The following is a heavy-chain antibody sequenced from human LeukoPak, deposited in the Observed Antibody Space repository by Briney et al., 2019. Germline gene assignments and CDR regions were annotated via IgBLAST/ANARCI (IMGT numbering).Heavy chain of an antibody. CDR2: IYYSGST. Sequence: SETLSLTCTVSGGSISSSTYYWAWIRQPPGKGLEWTGCIYYSGSTSYNPSLKSRVTISVDTSKNQFSLKLSSVTAADTAVYHCARAWPVAGAGFLKDNWFDPWGQGTLVTVSA. CDR1: GGSISSSTYY. D-gene: IGHD6-19*01. J-gene: IGHJ5*02. CDR3: ARAWPVAGAGFLKDNWFDP. V-gene: IGHV4-39*01.